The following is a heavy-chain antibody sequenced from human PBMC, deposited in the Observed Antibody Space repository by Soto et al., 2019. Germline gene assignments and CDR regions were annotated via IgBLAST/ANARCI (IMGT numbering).Heavy chain of an antibody. V-gene: IGHV3-30*18. CDR3: AKGYCSGGSCYSQPLFDY. J-gene: IGHJ4*02. CDR2: ISYDGSNK. D-gene: IGHD2-15*01. Sequence: VQVVESGGGLVQPGGSLRLSCAASGFTFSSYGMHWVRQAPGKGLEWVAVISYDGSNKYYADSVKGRFTISRDNSKNTLYLQMNSLRAEDTAVYYCAKGYCSGGSCYSQPLFDYWGQGTLVTVSS. CDR1: GFTFSSYG.